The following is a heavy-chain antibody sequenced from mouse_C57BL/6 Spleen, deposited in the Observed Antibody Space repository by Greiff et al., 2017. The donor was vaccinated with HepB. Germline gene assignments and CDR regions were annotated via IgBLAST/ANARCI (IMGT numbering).Heavy chain of an antibody. D-gene: IGHD1-3*01. CDR2: IDPSDSYT. CDR1: GYTFTSYW. CDR3: ARLYDHWYFDV. Sequence: VQLQQPGAELVKPGASVKLSCKASGYTFTSYWMQWVKQRPGQGLEWIGEIDPSDSYTNYNQKFKGKATLTVDTSSSTAYMQLSSLTSEDSAVYYCARLYDHWYFDVWGTGITVTVSS. J-gene: IGHJ1*03. V-gene: IGHV1-50*01.